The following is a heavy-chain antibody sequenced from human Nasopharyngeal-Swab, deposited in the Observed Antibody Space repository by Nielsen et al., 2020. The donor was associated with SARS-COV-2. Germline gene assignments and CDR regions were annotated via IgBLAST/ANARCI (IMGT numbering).Heavy chain of an antibody. J-gene: IGHJ4*02. Sequence: GGSLRLSCAASGFTFSSYDMHWVRQATGNGLEWVSAIGTAGDPYYPGSVKGRFTISRENAKNSLYLQMNSLRAGDTAVYYCARGWGQNYYDSSGYYPYYFDYWGQGTLVTVSS. CDR1: GFTFSSYD. CDR3: ARGWGQNYYDSSGYYPYYFDY. D-gene: IGHD3-22*01. CDR2: IGTAGDP. V-gene: IGHV3-13*05.